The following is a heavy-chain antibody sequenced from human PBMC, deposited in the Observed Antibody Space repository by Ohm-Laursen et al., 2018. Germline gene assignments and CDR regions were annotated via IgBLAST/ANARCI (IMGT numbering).Heavy chain of an antibody. V-gene: IGHV4-59*01. CDR3: ARGPRGYSYGCDY. D-gene: IGHD5-18*01. Sequence: SETLSLTCSVSGGSISSYYWSWIRQPPGKGLEWIGYIYYGGSTNYNPSLKSRVTISVDTSKNQFSLKLSSVTAADTAVYYCARGPRGYSYGCDYWGQGTLVTVSS. CDR2: IYYGGST. J-gene: IGHJ4*02. CDR1: GGSISSYY.